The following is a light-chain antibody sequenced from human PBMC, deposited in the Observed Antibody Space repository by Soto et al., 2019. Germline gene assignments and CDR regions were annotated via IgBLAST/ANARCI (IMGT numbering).Light chain of an antibody. CDR2: KAS. V-gene: IGKV1-5*03. Sequence: DIQMTQSPSTLSGSVGDRVTITCRASQTISSWLAWYQQKPGKAPKLLIYKASTLKSEVPSRFSGSGSGTDFTLTISRLEPEDFAVYSCQKYGSSPLTCGGGTKGDIK. J-gene: IGKJ4*01. CDR1: QTISSW. CDR3: QKYGSSPLT.